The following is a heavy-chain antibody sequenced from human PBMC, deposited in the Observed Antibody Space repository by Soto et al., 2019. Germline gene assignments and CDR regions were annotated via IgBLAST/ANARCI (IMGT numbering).Heavy chain of an antibody. Sequence: ASVKVSCKASGYTFTSYGISWVRQAPGQGLEWMGWISAYNGNTNYAQKLQGRVTMTSDTSTSTAYMELRSLRSDDTAVYYCARDTYYNDSSGYPAKYYGMDVWGHGTTVTVSS. J-gene: IGHJ6*02. CDR1: GYTFTSYG. CDR3: ARDTYYNDSSGYPAKYYGMDV. CDR2: ISAYNGNT. V-gene: IGHV1-18*01. D-gene: IGHD3-22*01.